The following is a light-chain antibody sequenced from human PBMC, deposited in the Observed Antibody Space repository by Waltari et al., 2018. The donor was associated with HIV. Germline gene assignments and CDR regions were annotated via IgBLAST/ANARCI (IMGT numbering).Light chain of an antibody. CDR2: GAS. V-gene: IGKV3-15*01. CDR3: QQYNNWPQT. Sequence: EIVITQSPATLSVSPGERATLSCRASQSVSSNLAWYQQKPGQAPSLLIYGASTRATGIPARFSGSGSGTEFTLTISSLQSEDFAVYYCQQYNNWPQTFGQGTKVEIK. J-gene: IGKJ1*01. CDR1: QSVSSN.